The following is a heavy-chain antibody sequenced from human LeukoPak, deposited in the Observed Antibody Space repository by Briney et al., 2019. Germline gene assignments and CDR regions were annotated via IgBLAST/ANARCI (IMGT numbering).Heavy chain of an antibody. D-gene: IGHD6-13*01. CDR1: GFTFSSYW. V-gene: IGHV3-7*01. Sequence: GGSLRLSCAASGFTFSSYWMSWVRQAPGKGLEWVANIKQDGSEKYYVDSVKGRFTVSRDNSKNTLYLQMNSLRAEDTAVYYCAKDPPPAAGTHHMDYWGQGTLVTVSS. CDR2: IKQDGSEK. J-gene: IGHJ4*02. CDR3: AKDPPPAAGTHHMDY.